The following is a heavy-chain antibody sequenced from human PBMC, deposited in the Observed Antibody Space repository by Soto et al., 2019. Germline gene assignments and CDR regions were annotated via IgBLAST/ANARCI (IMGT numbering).Heavy chain of an antibody. Sequence: SETLSLTCTVSGGSISSYYWSWIRQPPGKGLEWIGYIYYSGSTNYNPSLKSRVTISVDTSKNQFSLKLSPVTAADTAAYYCARGGVAGTTYTWGQGTLVTVSS. D-gene: IGHD6-19*01. J-gene: IGHJ5*02. CDR3: ARGGVAGTTYT. CDR1: GGSISSYY. V-gene: IGHV4-59*01. CDR2: IYYSGST.